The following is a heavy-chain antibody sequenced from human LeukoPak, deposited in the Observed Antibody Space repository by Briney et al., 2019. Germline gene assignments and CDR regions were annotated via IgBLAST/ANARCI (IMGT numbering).Heavy chain of an antibody. V-gene: IGHV3-74*01. D-gene: IGHD5-24*01. J-gene: IGHJ4*02. CDR3: VRDGDGYNFDY. Sequence: GGSLRLSCAASGFTFSSYWMHWVRQAPGKGLVWVSRIKNDGSATNYADSVKGRFTISRDNAKNPLDLQMNSPRAEDTAVYYCVRDGDGYNFDYWGQGTLVTVSS. CDR1: GFTFSSYW. CDR2: IKNDGSAT.